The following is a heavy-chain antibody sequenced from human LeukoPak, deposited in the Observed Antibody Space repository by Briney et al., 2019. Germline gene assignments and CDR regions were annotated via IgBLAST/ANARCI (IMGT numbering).Heavy chain of an antibody. CDR2: IYYSGST. Sequence: SETLSLTCTVSGGSISSYYWSWIRQPPGKGLEWIGYIYYSGSTNYNPSLKSRVTISVDTSKNQFSLKLSSVTAADTAVYYCARHARSTGSGSYRAFDYWGQGTLLTVSS. V-gene: IGHV4-59*08. CDR1: GGSISSYY. D-gene: IGHD3-10*01. CDR3: ARHARSTGSGSYRAFDY. J-gene: IGHJ4*02.